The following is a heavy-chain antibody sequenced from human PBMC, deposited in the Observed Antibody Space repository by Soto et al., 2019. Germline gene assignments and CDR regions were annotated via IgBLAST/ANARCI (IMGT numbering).Heavy chain of an antibody. Sequence: GGSLRLSCAASGYTFSRHGMHWARQAPGKGLEWVAVISYDESKKYYEDSVKGRFTISRDNSKNTLYLQVNSLRAEDTAVYYCAKDRVESGLGEVDYWGQGTLVTVSS. D-gene: IGHD3-16*01. CDR3: AKDRVESGLGEVDY. J-gene: IGHJ4*02. CDR2: ISYDESKK. CDR1: GYTFSRHG. V-gene: IGHV3-30*18.